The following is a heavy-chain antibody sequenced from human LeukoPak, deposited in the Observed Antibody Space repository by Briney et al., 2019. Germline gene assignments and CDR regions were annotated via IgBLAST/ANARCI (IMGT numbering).Heavy chain of an antibody. Sequence: GGSLRLSCAASGFTFSSYSMNWVRQAPGKGLEWVSSISSSSSYIYYADSVKGRFTISRGNSKNSLYLQMNSLRAEDTAVYYRRGAGESGSYFTNWGQGTLVTVSS. CDR2: ISSSSSYI. D-gene: IGHD1-26*01. CDR1: GFTFSSYS. J-gene: IGHJ4*02. V-gene: IGHV3-21*01. CDR3: RGAGESGSYFTN.